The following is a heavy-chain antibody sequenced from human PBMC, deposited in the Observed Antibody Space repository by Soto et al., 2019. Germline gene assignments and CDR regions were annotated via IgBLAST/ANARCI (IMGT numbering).Heavy chain of an antibody. CDR2: ISSNGGST. CDR1: GFTFSSYA. J-gene: IGHJ6*02. Sequence: GGSLRLSCAASGFTFSSYAMHWVRQAPGKGLEYVSAISSNGGSTYYANSVKGRFTISRDNSKNTLYLQMGSLRAEDMAVYYCARGQDLGSGHPLYYYYGMDVWGQGTTVTVSS. D-gene: IGHD3-3*01. V-gene: IGHV3-64*01. CDR3: ARGQDLGSGHPLYYYYGMDV.